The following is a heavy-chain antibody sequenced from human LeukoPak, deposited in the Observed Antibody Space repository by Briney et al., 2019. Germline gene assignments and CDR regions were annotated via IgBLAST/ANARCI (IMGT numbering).Heavy chain of an antibody. Sequence: ASVKVSCKASGGTYSSYAISWVRQAPGQGLEWMGGIIPIFGTANYAQKFQGRVTITADESTSTAYMELSSLRSEDTTVYYCARDRGGDGDYDYWGQGTLVTVSS. V-gene: IGHV1-69*13. CDR1: GGTYSSYA. D-gene: IGHD4-17*01. CDR2: IIPIFGTA. J-gene: IGHJ4*02. CDR3: ARDRGGDGDYDY.